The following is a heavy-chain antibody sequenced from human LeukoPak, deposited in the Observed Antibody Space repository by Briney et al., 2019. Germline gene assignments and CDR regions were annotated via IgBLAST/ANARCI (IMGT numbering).Heavy chain of an antibody. CDR3: ARVPTPYDTSAQVDP. D-gene: IGHD3-22*01. J-gene: IGHJ5*02. CDR1: GGSINRGGYY. Sequence: SETLSLTCSVSGGSINRGGYYWSWVRQHPGQGLEWIGYVYYTGTTNHNPSLKSRDTMSVDTSKNQFYLKLTSVTVADTAVYCARVPTPYDTSAQVDPWGQGTLVTVSS. CDR2: VYYTGTT. V-gene: IGHV4-31*03.